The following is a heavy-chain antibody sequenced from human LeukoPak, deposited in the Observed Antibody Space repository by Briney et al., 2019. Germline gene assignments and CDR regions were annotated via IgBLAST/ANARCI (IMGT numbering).Heavy chain of an antibody. D-gene: IGHD4-17*01. CDR2: ISKDGYNT. Sequence: GSLGASCAASGFRFSDYAVHWIRQAPGKGLEWVAIISKDGYNTDYADSVKGRFTISRDNSKNTLYLQMNSLRVEDTALYYCARNDYGTYYFDYWGQGTLVTASS. CDR1: GFRFSDYA. CDR3: ARNDYGTYYFDY. J-gene: IGHJ4*02. V-gene: IGHV3-30-3*01.